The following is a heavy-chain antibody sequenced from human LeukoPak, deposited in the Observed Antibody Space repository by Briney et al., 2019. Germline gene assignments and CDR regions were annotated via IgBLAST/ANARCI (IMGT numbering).Heavy chain of an antibody. D-gene: IGHD5-18*01. J-gene: IGHJ4*02. V-gene: IGHV2-5*08. CDR1: GGSISSYYW. CDR2: IYWDDDK. CDR3: AHADSYGLSN. Sequence: TLSLTCTVSGGSISSYYWSWIRQPPGKALEWLALIYWDDDKRYSPSLKSRLTITKDTSKNQVVLTMTNMDPVDTATYYCAHADSYGLSNWGQGTLVTVSS.